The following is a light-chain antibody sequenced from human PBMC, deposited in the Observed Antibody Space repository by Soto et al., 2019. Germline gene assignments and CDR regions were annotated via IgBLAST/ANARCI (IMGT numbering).Light chain of an antibody. V-gene: IGKV1-5*01. J-gene: IGKJ1*01. CDR1: QSISVS. Sequence: IQMTQSPSTLSASVGDTVTITCRANQSISVSLAWYQQKPGKAPNLLIYDASTLQGGVPSRFSGSGSGTEFTLTVTSLPPEDFATYFCQQYDKYSTFGHGTKVDIK. CDR2: DAS. CDR3: QQYDKYST.